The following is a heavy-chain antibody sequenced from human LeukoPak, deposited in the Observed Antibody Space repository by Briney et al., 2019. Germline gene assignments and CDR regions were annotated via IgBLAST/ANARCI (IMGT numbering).Heavy chain of an antibody. D-gene: IGHD3-10*01. Sequence: PSETLSLTCTVSGGSISSSSYYWGWIRQPPGKGLEWIGSIYYSGSTYYNPSLKSRVTISVDTSKNQFSLKLSSVTAADTAVYYCARRYKVGMVRGVINYWGQGTLVTVSS. J-gene: IGHJ4*02. CDR1: GGSISSSSYY. CDR2: IYYSGST. V-gene: IGHV4-39*01. CDR3: ARRYKVGMVRGVINY.